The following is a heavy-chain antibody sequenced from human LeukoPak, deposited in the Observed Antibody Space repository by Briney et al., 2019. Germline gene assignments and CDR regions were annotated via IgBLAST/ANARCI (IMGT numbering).Heavy chain of an antibody. CDR1: DGSFSGYY. Sequence: PSETLSLTCAVYDGSFSGYYWSWIRQPPGKGLEWIGEINHSGSTNYNPSLKSRVTISLDKSKNQFSLRLSSVTAADTAVYYCARYRGASGYHFDYWGQGTLVTVSS. J-gene: IGHJ4*02. CDR3: ARYRGASGYHFDY. V-gene: IGHV4-34*01. CDR2: INHSGST. D-gene: IGHD5-12*01.